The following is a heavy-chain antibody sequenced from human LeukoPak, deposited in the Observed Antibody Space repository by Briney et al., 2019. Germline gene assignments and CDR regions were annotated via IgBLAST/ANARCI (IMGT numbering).Heavy chain of an antibody. Sequence: ASVKVSCKASGGTFSSYAISWVRQAPGQGLEWMGGIIPIFGAANYAQKFQGRVTITTDESTSTAYMELSSLRSEDTAVYYCARGGYSNSAYYYYYMDVWGKGTTVTVSS. V-gene: IGHV1-69*05. CDR1: GGTFSSYA. CDR3: ARGGYSNSAYYYYYMDV. D-gene: IGHD4-11*01. CDR2: IIPIFGAA. J-gene: IGHJ6*03.